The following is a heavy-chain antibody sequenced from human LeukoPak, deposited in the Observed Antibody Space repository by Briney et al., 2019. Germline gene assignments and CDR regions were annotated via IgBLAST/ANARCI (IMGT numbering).Heavy chain of an antibody. J-gene: IGHJ5*02. CDR3: AKVEDTGPFDT. D-gene: IGHD5-18*01. CDR2: IYNDGSNK. Sequence: GRSLRLSCAASGFTFSSYGMHWVRQAPGKGLEWVAVIYNDGSNKYYADSVKGRFAISRDNSKNTLYLQMNSLRAEDTAVYYCAKVEDTGPFDTWGEGTLVTVSS. V-gene: IGHV3-30*18. CDR1: GFTFSSYG.